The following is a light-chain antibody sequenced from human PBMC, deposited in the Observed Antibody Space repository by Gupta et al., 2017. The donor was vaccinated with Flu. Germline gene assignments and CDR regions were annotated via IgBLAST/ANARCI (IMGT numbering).Light chain of an antibody. CDR2: NKD. J-gene: IGLJ3*02. CDR3: ALYLGEGIWM. CDR1: SGSVSTYDS. Sequence: QTVVTQEPALSVSPGGTVTVTCGLRSGSVSTYDSPTWYQQTPGRAPRPLIYNKDTRSGGVPDRFSGSILGNTAALTITVAQADEESDFYCALYLGEGIWMFGGGTKLTVL. V-gene: IGLV8-61*01.